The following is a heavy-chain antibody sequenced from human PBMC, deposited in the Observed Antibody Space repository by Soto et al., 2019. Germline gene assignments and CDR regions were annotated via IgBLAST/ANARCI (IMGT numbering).Heavy chain of an antibody. CDR3: ARASVYYYYGMDV. V-gene: IGHV3-48*03. Sequence: GGSLRLSCAASGFTFSSYEMNWVRQAPGKGLEWVSYISSSGSTIYYADSVKGRFTISRDNAKNSLYLQMNSLRAEDTAVYYCARASVYYYYGMDVWGQGTTVSV. CDR1: GFTFSSYE. CDR2: ISSSGSTI. J-gene: IGHJ6*02.